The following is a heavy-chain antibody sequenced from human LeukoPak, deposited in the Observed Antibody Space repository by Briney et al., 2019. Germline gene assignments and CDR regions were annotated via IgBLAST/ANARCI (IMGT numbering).Heavy chain of an antibody. CDR1: GFTFGSYD. V-gene: IGHV3-13*01. CDR2: IGTAGDT. Sequence: PGGSLPLSCAASGFTFGSYDMHWVRQATGKGLEWVSAIGTAGDTYYPGSVKGRFTISRENAKNSLYLQMNSLRAGDTAVYYCARASLTGEFDYWGQGTLVTVSS. D-gene: IGHD7-27*01. J-gene: IGHJ4*02. CDR3: ARASLTGEFDY.